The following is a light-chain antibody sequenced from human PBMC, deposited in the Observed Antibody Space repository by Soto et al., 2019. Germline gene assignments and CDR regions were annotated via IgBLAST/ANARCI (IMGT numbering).Light chain of an antibody. CDR2: AAS. V-gene: IGKV1-8*01. Sequence: AIRITQSPSSFSASTGDRVTITCRASQGISSYLAWYQQKPGKAPKLLIYAASTLQSGVPSRFSGSGSGTDFTLTISCLQSEDFATYYCQQNYSYSRTFGQGTKVDIK. CDR3: QQNYSYSRT. J-gene: IGKJ1*01. CDR1: QGISSY.